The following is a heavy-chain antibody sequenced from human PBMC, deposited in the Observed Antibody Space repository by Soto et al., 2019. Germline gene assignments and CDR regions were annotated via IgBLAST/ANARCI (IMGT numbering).Heavy chain of an antibody. CDR1: GGTFSSYA. Sequence: GASVKVSCKASGGTFSSYAISWVRQAPGQGLEWMGGIIPICGTANYAQKFQGRVTMTRDTSTSTAYMELSRLRSDDTAVYYCARGPEVLLWFGVLDAFDIWGQGTMVTVSS. J-gene: IGHJ3*02. CDR2: IIPICGTA. CDR3: ARGPEVLLWFGVLDAFDI. V-gene: IGHV1-69*05. D-gene: IGHD3-10*01.